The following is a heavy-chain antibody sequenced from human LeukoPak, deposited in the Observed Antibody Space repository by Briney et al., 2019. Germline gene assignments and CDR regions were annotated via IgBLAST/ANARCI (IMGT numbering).Heavy chain of an antibody. Sequence: GGSLRLSCAASGFTLSSYAMHWVRQAPGKGLEWVAVISYDGSNKYYADSVKGRFTISRDNSKNTLYLQMNSLRAEDTAVYYCARGTPRDGYNYMDYWGQGTLVTVSS. V-gene: IGHV3-30-3*01. CDR2: ISYDGSNK. D-gene: IGHD5-24*01. CDR1: GFTLSSYA. J-gene: IGHJ4*02. CDR3: ARGTPRDGYNYMDY.